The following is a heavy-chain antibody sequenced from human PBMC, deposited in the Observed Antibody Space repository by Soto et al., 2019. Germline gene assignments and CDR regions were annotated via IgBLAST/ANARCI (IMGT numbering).Heavy chain of an antibody. D-gene: IGHD1-26*01. V-gene: IGHV4-34*01. J-gene: IGHJ4*02. CDR3: TRGLFSGSSYSGSWYYFDS. CDR1: GGSFSGYI. Sequence: SETPSLTCAVYGGSFSGYIWTWIRQTPGKGLQWIGQINHSGSSIYNPSLKNRVTISTMSNNKFSLELSSVTAADTAVYYCTRGLFSGSSYSGSWYYFDSWGQGTMVTVSS. CDR2: INHSGSS.